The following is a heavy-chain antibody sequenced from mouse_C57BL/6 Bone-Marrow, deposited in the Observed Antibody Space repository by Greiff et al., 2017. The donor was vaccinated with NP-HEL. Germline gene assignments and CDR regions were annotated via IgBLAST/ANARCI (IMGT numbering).Heavy chain of an antibody. Sequence: EVQRVESEGGLVQPGSSMKLSCTASGFTFSDYYMAWVRQVPEKGLEWVANINYDGSSTYYLDSLKSRFIISRDNAKNILYLQMSSLKSEDTATYYCARGGYYSKRLYYAMDYWGQGTSVTVSS. CDR2: INYDGSST. CDR1: GFTFSDYY. V-gene: IGHV5-16*01. D-gene: IGHD2-5*01. CDR3: ARGGYYSKRLYYAMDY. J-gene: IGHJ4*01.